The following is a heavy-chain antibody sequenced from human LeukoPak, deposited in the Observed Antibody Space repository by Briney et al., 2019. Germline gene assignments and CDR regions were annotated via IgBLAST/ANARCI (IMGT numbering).Heavy chain of an antibody. Sequence: GASVKVSCKASGYTFTGYYMHWVRQAPGQGLEWMGWINPNSGGTNYAQKFQGRVTMTRDTSISTAYMELGRLRSDDTAVYYCAQAYYYDSSGYYTSRNAFGIWGQGTMVTVSS. J-gene: IGHJ3*02. CDR1: GYTFTGYY. CDR3: AQAYYYDSSGYYTSRNAFGI. V-gene: IGHV1-2*02. CDR2: INPNSGGT. D-gene: IGHD3-22*01.